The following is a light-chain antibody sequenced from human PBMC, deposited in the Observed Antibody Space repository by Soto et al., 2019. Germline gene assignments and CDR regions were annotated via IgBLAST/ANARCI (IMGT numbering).Light chain of an antibody. CDR3: EQGKHWPWT. J-gene: IGKJ1*01. V-gene: IGKV2-30*01. CDR1: PGLVYSDGNTF. CDR2: QVS. Sequence: DVVMTQAPLSLSVTLGQPASISCRSSPGLVYSDGNTFLSWCQQMPGQSPKRLIDQVSIRDSGVTDRFSGSGSGTDYTLAISRVEAEDVGIYYCEQGKHWPWTFGKGTKVEIK.